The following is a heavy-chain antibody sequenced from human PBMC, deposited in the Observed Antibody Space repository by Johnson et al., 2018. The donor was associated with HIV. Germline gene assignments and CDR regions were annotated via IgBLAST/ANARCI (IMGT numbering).Heavy chain of an antibody. Sequence: VESGGGLVQPGGSLRLSCAASGFTFRSYAMGWVRQAPGEGLEWVSVVSATGDSTYYADSVKGRFTISRDNAKNSLYLQMNSLRAEDTAVYYCARAPEVRGVDAFDVWGQGTVVTVSS. D-gene: IGHD3-10*01. CDR1: GFTFRSYA. CDR2: VSATGDST. V-gene: IGHV3-23*04. J-gene: IGHJ3*01. CDR3: ARAPEVRGVDAFDV.